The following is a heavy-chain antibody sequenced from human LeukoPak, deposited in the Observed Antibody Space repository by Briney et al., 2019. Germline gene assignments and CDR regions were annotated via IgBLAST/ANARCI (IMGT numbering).Heavy chain of an antibody. CDR1: GGSISSYY. J-gene: IGHJ2*01. CDR3: AGRALRYFDL. CDR2: IYYSGST. V-gene: IGHV4-59*08. Sequence: SETLSLTCTVSGGSISSYYWSWIRQPPGKGLEWIGYIYYSGSTNYNPSLKSRVTISVDTSKNQFSLKLSSVTAAGTAVYYCAGRALRYFDLWGRGTLVTVSS.